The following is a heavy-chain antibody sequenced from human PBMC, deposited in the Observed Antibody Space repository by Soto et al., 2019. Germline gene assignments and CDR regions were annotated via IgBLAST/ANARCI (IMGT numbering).Heavy chain of an antibody. V-gene: IGHV4-59*01. Sequence: QVQLQESGPRLVKPSETLSLTCTVSGGSISPYYWSWIRQHPGRGLEWIGYIYYSGSTNYNPSLKSRVTISVDTSKNQFSLNLSSVTAADTAVYYCARDIGGYYDSSSYANWGQGTLVTVSS. D-gene: IGHD3-22*01. CDR3: ARDIGGYYDSSSYAN. CDR1: GGSISPYY. J-gene: IGHJ4*02. CDR2: IYYSGST.